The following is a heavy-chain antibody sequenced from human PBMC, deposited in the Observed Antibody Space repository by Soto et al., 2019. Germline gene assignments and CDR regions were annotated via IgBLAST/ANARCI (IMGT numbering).Heavy chain of an antibody. CDR3: TNSYCGSMSCLGNY. V-gene: IGHV1-3*01. Sequence: QVQLVQSGAEVKKPGASVKVSCKASGYSFSSLGMHWVRQAPGQRLEWMGWLHGGNGNTKYSQKYQGRVTMTRDTSASTAYMELSSLTSEDTAVYYCTNSYCGSMSCLGNYWGQGSLVTVPS. CDR1: GYSFSSLG. CDR2: LHGGNGNT. J-gene: IGHJ4*02. D-gene: IGHD2-2*01.